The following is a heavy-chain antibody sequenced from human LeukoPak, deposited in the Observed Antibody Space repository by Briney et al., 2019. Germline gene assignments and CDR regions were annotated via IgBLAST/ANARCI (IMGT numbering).Heavy chain of an antibody. J-gene: IGHJ4*02. CDR1: GCSFTDSYEYY. CDR2: TNHNNGRP. Sequence: ASVKVSCKASGCSFTDSYEYYMHWLRHAPGQGLEWMKWTNHNNGRPNYAQKFQGRVTMTRDLSMNTVYLELSRLTSDDTAVYYCARRFGESSEGYELWGQGPLVTVSS. CDR3: ARRFGESSEGYEL. D-gene: IGHD3-10*01. V-gene: IGHV1-2*02.